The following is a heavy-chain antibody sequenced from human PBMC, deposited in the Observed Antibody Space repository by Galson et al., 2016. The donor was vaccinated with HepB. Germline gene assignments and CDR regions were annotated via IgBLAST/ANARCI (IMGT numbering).Heavy chain of an antibody. V-gene: IGHV3-23*01. CDR3: AKVLRSGYDAHSS. Sequence: SLRLSCAASGITFISYAMTWVRLAPGKGLEWVSAISGSGGTTYYTDSVKGRFTISRDASKNTLYLQMNSLRAEDTAVYYCAKVLRSGYDAHSSWGQGTLVTVSS. J-gene: IGHJ4*02. CDR2: ISGSGGTT. CDR1: GITFISYA. D-gene: IGHD5-12*01.